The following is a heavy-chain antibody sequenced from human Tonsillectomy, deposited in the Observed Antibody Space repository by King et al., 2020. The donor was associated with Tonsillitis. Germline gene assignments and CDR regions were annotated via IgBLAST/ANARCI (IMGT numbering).Heavy chain of an antibody. J-gene: IGHJ4*02. CDR3: TRDMYYDASIGYYSFDY. CDR1: GFTVSSNY. D-gene: IGHD3-22*01. Sequence: VQLVESGGGLVQPGGSLRLSCAASGFTVSSNYMSWVRQAPGKGLEWVSVIYSGGSTYYADSVKDRFTISNDNSKKTLYLQMNSLRAEDTAVYYCTRDMYYDASIGYYSFDYWGQGTLVTVSS. V-gene: IGHV3-66*01. CDR2: IYSGGST.